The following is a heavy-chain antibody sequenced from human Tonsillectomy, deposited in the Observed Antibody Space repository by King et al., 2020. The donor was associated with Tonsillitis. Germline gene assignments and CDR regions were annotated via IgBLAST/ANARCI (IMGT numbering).Heavy chain of an antibody. CDR3: ARDDRDYYGFTRFQH. D-gene: IGHD3-10*01. J-gene: IGHJ1*01. Sequence: QLQESGPGLVKPSQTLSLTCTVSGGSISSGGYYWSWIRQHPGKGLEWIGYIYYSGSTYYNPSLKSRVTISVDTSKTQFSLKLSSVTAAATAVYYCARDDRDYYGFTRFQHWGQGTLVTVSS. CDR2: IYYSGST. V-gene: IGHV4-31*03. CDR1: GGSISSGGYY.